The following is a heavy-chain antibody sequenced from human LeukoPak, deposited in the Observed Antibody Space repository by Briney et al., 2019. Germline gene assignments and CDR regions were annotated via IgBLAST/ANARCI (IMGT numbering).Heavy chain of an antibody. CDR2: IYHSGST. CDR3: AREVAAAGGFDY. CDR1: GCSISSSNW. Sequence: SETLSLTCAVSGCSISSSNWWSWVRQPPGKGLEWVGEIYHSGSTNYNPSLKSRVTISVDKSKNQFSLKLSSVTAADTAVYYCAREVAAAGGFDYWGQGTLVTVSS. V-gene: IGHV4-4*02. D-gene: IGHD6-13*01. J-gene: IGHJ4*02.